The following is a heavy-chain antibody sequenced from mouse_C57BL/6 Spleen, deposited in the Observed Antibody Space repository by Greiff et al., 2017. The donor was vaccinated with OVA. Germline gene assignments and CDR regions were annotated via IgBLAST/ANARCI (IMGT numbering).Heavy chain of an antibody. J-gene: IGHJ2*01. CDR1: GYTFTDYE. Sequence: VKLMESGAELVRPGASVTLSCKASGYTFTDYEMHWVKQTPVHGLEWIGAIDPETGGTAYNQKFKGKAILTADKSSSTAYMELRSLTSEDSAVYYCTRLGDGYSFYFDYWGQGTTLTVSS. V-gene: IGHV1-15*01. D-gene: IGHD2-3*01. CDR2: IDPETGGT. CDR3: TRLGDGYSFYFDY.